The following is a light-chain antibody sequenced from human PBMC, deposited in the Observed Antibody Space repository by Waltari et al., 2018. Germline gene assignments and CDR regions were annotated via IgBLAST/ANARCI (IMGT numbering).Light chain of an antibody. J-gene: IGKJ4*01. V-gene: IGKV2-29*02. Sequence: DIVMTQTPLSLSVTPGQPASISCKSSESLLFSNGKTYMYWFLQRPGQSPQLLIYEGSSRLSGVPDRFSGSGSGTDFTLKISRVEAEDVGIYYCMQGIHLPLTFGGGTKVEIK. CDR1: ESLLFSNGKTY. CDR2: EGS. CDR3: MQGIHLPLT.